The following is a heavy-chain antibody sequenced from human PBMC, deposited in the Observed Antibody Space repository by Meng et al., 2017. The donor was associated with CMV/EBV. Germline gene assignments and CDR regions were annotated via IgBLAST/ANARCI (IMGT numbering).Heavy chain of an antibody. CDR2: INPSGGST. V-gene: IGHV1-46*01. CDR3: ARGNTINSGSYFYYFDY. J-gene: IGHJ4*02. D-gene: IGHD1-26*01. Sequence: ASVKVSCKASGYTVTSYYMHWVRQAPGQGLEWMGIINPSGGSTSYAQKFQGRVTMTRDTSISTAYMELSRLRSDDTAVYYCARGNTINSGSYFYYFDYWGQGTLVTVSS. CDR1: GYTVTSYY.